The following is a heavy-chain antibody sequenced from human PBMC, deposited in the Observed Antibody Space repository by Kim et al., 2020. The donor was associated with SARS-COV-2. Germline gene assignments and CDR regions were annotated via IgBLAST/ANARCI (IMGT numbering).Heavy chain of an antibody. V-gene: IGHV1-69*04. CDR3: ARDWGRGGYDSFDY. D-gene: IGHD5-12*01. Sequence: AQKFQGRVTITADKSTSTAYMELSSLRSEDTAVYYCARDWGRGGYDSFDYWGQGTLVTVSS. J-gene: IGHJ4*02.